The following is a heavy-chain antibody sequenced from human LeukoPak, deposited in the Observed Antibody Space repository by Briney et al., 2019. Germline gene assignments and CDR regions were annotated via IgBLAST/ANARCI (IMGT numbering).Heavy chain of an antibody. J-gene: IGHJ4*02. CDR2: ISYNGVTT. Sequence: PGGSLRLSCAASGFTFSNHAMSWVRQAPGKGPEWVSIISYNGVTTYYADSVKGRVSFSRDNSKNMMYLEMNSLRAEDTAVYFCARGLDSSSWARVSDFWGPGTLLIVSS. V-gene: IGHV3-23*01. D-gene: IGHD3-22*01. CDR1: GFTFSNHA. CDR3: ARGLDSSSWARVSDF.